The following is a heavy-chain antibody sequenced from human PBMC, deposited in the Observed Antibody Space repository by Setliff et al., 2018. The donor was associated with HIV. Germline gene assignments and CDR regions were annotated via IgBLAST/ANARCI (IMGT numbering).Heavy chain of an antibody. D-gene: IGHD5-18*01. J-gene: IGHJ4*02. CDR3: TIDVIGGWIRHMPDY. CDR2: FDPEDGET. CDR1: GYTLTEVS. Sequence: ASVKVSCQVSGYTLTEVSIHWVRQAPGKGLEWVGYFDPEDGETVHAQKFQGRVTMTEDTSTDTVYMELSGLRSEDTAVYYCTIDVIGGWIRHMPDYWGPGALGTVGS. V-gene: IGHV1-24*01.